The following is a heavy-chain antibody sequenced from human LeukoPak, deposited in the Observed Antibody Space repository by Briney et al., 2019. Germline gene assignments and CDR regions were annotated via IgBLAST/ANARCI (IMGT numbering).Heavy chain of an antibody. Sequence: GESLKISCKGSGYSFTGYWIGWVRQMPGKGLECMGIIYPGASDTRYSPSFQGQVTISADKSISTAYLQWSSLQASDTAMYYCARLLGGGPAATPFDYWGQGTLVTVSS. CDR2: IYPGASDT. J-gene: IGHJ4*02. CDR3: ARLLGGGPAATPFDY. V-gene: IGHV5-51*01. D-gene: IGHD2-2*01. CDR1: GYSFTGYW.